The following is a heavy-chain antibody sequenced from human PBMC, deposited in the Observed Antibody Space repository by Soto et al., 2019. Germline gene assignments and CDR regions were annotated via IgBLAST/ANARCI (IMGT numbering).Heavy chain of an antibody. CDR3: ARMAYGGYYFDY. CDR2: IIPIFGTT. D-gene: IGHD2-8*01. CDR1: GGTFSTYA. Sequence: SVKVSCKASGGTFSTYAISWVRQAPGQGLEWMGGIIPIFGTTKYAQKFQGRVTITADEATSTAYMELSSLTSEDTAVYYCARMAYGGYYFDYWGQGTLVTVSS. J-gene: IGHJ4*02. V-gene: IGHV1-69*13.